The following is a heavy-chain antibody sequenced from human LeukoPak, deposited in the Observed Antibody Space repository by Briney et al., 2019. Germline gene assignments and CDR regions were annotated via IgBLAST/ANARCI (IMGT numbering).Heavy chain of an antibody. D-gene: IGHD2-15*01. V-gene: IGHV1-18*01. J-gene: IGHJ5*02. CDR1: GYTFLNYG. CDR3: TRDWYCSGGSCSDCFDP. CDR2: ISAYSDNT. Sequence: ASVKVSCKASGYTFLNYGISWVRQAPGQGLEWMGWISAYSDNTKYAQKFQGRVTMTTDTSTSTAYMELRSLRSDDTAEYYCTRDWYCSGGSCSDCFDPWGQGTLVTVSS.